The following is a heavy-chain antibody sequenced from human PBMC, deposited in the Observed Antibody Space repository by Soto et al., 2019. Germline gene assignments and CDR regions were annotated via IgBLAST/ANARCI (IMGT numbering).Heavy chain of an antibody. CDR3: VGSTPSYYKDAPFGY. D-gene: IGHD1-26*01. Sequence: KPSETLSLTCTVSGGSISSYYWSWIRQPPGKGLEWIGYIYYSGSTNYNPSLKSRVTISVDTSKNQFSLKLSSVTAADTAVYYCVGSTPSYYKDAPFGYWGQGTLVTVSS. CDR1: GGSISSYY. J-gene: IGHJ4*02. V-gene: IGHV4-59*01. CDR2: IYYSGST.